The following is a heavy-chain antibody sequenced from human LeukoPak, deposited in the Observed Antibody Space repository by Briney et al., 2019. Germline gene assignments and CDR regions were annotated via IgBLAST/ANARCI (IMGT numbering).Heavy chain of an antibody. Sequence: PGGSLRLSCAGSGFIFSNYAMSWVRQAPRQGLEWVSTISNSGDATFYADAVKGRFTISRDNSKNTLYLQMYSLRAEDTAIYYCAKAPPYTKYFDYWGQGTLLTVSS. D-gene: IGHD1-1*01. V-gene: IGHV3-23*01. J-gene: IGHJ4*02. CDR3: AKAPPYTKYFDY. CDR2: ISNSGDAT. CDR1: GFIFSNYA.